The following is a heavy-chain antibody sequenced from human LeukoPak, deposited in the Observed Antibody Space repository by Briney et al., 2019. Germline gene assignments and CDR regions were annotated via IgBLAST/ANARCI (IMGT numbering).Heavy chain of an antibody. D-gene: IGHD5-18*01. CDR2: INPNSGGT. CDR1: GYTFTGYY. V-gene: IGHV1-2*02. Sequence: ASVKVSCKASGYTFTGYYMRWVRQAPGQGLEWMGWINPNSGGTNYAQKFQGRVTMTRDTSISTAYMELSRLRSDDTAVYYCARSQPGYSYGSEFDYWGQGTLVTVPS. J-gene: IGHJ4*02. CDR3: ARSQPGYSYGSEFDY.